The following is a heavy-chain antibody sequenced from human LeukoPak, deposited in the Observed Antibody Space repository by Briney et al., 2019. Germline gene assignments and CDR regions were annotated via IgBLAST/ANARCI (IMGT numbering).Heavy chain of an antibody. CDR2: IYPGDSDT. CDR1: GYSYTSYC. CDR3: AMSSRGDGDYLDY. J-gene: IGHJ4*02. D-gene: IGHD3-16*01. Sequence: GESLKISCKGSGYSYTSYCIGWVRQMPGKGREWMGMIYPGDSDTRYSPSFQGQVNISADKSISTAYLQWSSLKASDTAMYYCAMSSRGDGDYLDYWGQGTLVTVSS. V-gene: IGHV5-51*01.